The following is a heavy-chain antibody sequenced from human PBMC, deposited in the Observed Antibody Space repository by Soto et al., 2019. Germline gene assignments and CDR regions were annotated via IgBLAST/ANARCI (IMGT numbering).Heavy chain of an antibody. CDR3: ARRPIVGAAI. V-gene: IGHV4-4*02. D-gene: IGHD1-26*01. CDR2: IFHSGST. Sequence: PSETLSLTCAVFGGSLSNSNWWTWVRQPPGKGLDWIGEIFHSGSTNYNSSLMGRVTISVDKANNQFSLKLSSVTAADTAVYYCARRPIVGAAIWGQGTLVTVSS. J-gene: IGHJ4*02. CDR1: GGSLSNSNW.